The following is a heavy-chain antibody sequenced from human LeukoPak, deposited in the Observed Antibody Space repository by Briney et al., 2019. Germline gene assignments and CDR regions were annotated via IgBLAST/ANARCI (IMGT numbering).Heavy chain of an antibody. J-gene: IGHJ4*02. CDR1: GYTFTGYY. Sequence: ASVKVSCKASGYTFTGYYMHWVRQAPGQGLKWMGWINPNSGGTNYAQKFQDRVTMTRDTSISTAYMELSRLRSDDTAVYYCARYCSGGSCVDYWGQGTLVTVSS. CDR2: INPNSGGT. CDR3: ARYCSGGSCVDY. D-gene: IGHD2-15*01. V-gene: IGHV1-2*02.